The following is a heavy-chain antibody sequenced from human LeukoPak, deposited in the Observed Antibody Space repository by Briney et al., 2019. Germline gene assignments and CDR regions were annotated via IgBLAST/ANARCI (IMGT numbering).Heavy chain of an antibody. Sequence: GGSLRLSCAASGFTFSSYAMSWVRQAPGKGLEWVSAISGSGGSTYYADSVKGRFTISRDNSKNTLYLQMNSLRAEDTAVYYCAKAHSSSIRYYYYMDVWGKGTTVTVSS. J-gene: IGHJ6*03. D-gene: IGHD6-13*01. CDR1: GFTFSSYA. V-gene: IGHV3-23*01. CDR3: AKAHSSSIRYYYYMDV. CDR2: ISGSGGST.